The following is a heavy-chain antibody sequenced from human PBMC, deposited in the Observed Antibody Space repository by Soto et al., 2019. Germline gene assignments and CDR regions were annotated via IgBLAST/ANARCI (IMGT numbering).Heavy chain of an antibody. CDR3: ARDISSTWYDY. CDR1: GFTFSDYG. Sequence: QVQLVESGGGVVQPGRSLRLSCATSGFTFSDYGMHWVRQAPGKGLEWVAVIWYDASKKYYADSVKGRFTISRDNSKCMLYLQMIGRRAEDTAVYYCARDISSTWYDYWGQGTLVTVSS. J-gene: IGHJ4*02. D-gene: IGHD6-13*01. CDR2: IWYDASKK. V-gene: IGHV3-33*01.